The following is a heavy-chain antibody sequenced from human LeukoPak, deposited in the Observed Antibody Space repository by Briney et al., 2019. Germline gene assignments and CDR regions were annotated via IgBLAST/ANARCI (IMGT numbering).Heavy chain of an antibody. V-gene: IGHV1-69*04. Sequence: GASVKVSCKASGGTFSSYAISWVRQAPGRGLEWMGRIIPILGIANYAQKFQGRVTITADKSTSTAYMELSSLRSEDTAVYYCARDGADNSGYMWGQGTLVTVSS. CDR1: GGTFSSYA. CDR3: ARDGADNSGYM. J-gene: IGHJ4*02. D-gene: IGHD3-22*01. CDR2: IIPILGIA.